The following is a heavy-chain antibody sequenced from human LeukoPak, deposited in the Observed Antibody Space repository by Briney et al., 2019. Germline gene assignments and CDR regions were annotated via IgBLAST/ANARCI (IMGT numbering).Heavy chain of an antibody. Sequence: ASVKVSCKASGYTFTSYDINWVRQATGQGLEWMGWINPNSGGTNYAQKFQGRVTMTRDTSISTAYMGLSRLRSDDTAVYYCARPKLERSGWFDPWGQGTLVTVSS. CDR2: INPNSGGT. CDR1: GYTFTSYD. D-gene: IGHD1-1*01. CDR3: ARPKLERSGWFDP. V-gene: IGHV1-2*02. J-gene: IGHJ5*02.